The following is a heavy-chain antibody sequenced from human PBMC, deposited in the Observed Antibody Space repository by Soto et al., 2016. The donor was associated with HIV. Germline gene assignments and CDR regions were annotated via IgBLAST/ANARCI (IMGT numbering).Heavy chain of an antibody. J-gene: IGHJ4*02. V-gene: IGHV3-15*01. D-gene: IGHD6-13*01. CDR1: GFTFSNAW. CDR2: IKSKIDDGTT. CDR3: TTACCSSSWSESAIPDY. Sequence: EVQLVESGGGLVKPGGSLRLSCAASGFTFSNAWMSWVRQAPGKGLEWVGRIKSKIDDGTTDYVASVKDRFIISRDDSKNTLYLQMNNLKIDDTAVYYCTTACCSSSWSESAIPDYWGQGTLVTVSS.